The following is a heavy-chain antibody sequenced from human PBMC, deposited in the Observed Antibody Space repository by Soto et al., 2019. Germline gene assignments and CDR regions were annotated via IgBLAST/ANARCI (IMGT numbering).Heavy chain of an antibody. CDR1: GFTFSTFA. CDR3: AKSGPTNYFDF. CDR2: ITGGSGFT. J-gene: IGHJ4*02. V-gene: IGHV3-23*01. Sequence: WGSLRLSCAASGFTFSTFAMNWVRQAPGKGLEWVSGITGGSGFTFYADSVKGRFTISRDDSENTLFLQMSSLRADDTAKYYCAKSGPTNYFDFWGQGTLVTVSS. D-gene: IGHD1-26*01.